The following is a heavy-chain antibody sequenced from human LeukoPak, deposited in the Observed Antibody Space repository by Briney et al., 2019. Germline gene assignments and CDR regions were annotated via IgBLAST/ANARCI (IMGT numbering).Heavy chain of an antibody. Sequence: GGSLRLSCAASGFIFSNYALAWVRQAPGKGLEWVSGISRIGGSTHYADSVKGRFTISRDNAKNSLYLQMNSLRAEDTAVYYCARWLGAIAWPYYFDYWGQGTLVTVSS. CDR3: ARWLGAIAWPYYFDY. V-gene: IGHV3-23*01. J-gene: IGHJ4*02. CDR1: GFIFSNYA. D-gene: IGHD3-16*02. CDR2: ISRIGGST.